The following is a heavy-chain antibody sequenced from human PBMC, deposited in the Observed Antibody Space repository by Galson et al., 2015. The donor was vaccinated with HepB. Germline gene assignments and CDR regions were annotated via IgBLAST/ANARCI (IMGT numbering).Heavy chain of an antibody. D-gene: IGHD2-2*02. CDR1: GFTFSSYA. CDR2: IWYDGSKK. Sequence: SLRLSCAASGFTFSSYAMHWVRQAPGKGLEWVAVIWYDGSKKYYADSVKGRFTISRGNPKNTLYLQMNSLRAEDTAVYYCARGQEGPIVVVPVAIKYWGQGTLVTVSS. CDR3: ARGQEGPIVVVPVAIKY. V-gene: IGHV3-33*01. J-gene: IGHJ4*02.